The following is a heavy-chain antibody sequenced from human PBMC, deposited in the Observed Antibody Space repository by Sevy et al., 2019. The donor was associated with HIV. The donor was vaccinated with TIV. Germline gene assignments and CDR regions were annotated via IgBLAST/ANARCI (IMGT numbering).Heavy chain of an antibody. CDR2: ISGSGGST. J-gene: IGHJ5*02. V-gene: IGHV3-23*01. CDR3: AKDGGSSRWYLNWFDT. D-gene: IGHD6-19*01. CDR1: GFTFSSYA. Sequence: GGSLRLSCAASGFTFSSYAMSWVRQAPGKGLEWVSAISGSGGSTYYADSVKGRFTISRDNSKNTLYLQMNSLRAEDTAVYDCAKDGGSSRWYLNWFDTWVQGTLVTVSS.